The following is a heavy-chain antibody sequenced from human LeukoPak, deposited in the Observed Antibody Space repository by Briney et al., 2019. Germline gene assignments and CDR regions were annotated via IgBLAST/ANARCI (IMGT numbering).Heavy chain of an antibody. CDR3: ARSHSDSSFDY. V-gene: IGHV4-4*07. D-gene: IGHD3-3*01. Sequence: PSETLSLTCTVSGGSISSYYGSWIRQPAGEGLEWIGRIYTSGSTNYNPSLKSRVTMSVDTSQNQFSLKLSSVTAADTAVYYCARSHSDSSFDYWGQGTLVTVSS. CDR2: IYTSGST. J-gene: IGHJ4*02. CDR1: GGSISSYY.